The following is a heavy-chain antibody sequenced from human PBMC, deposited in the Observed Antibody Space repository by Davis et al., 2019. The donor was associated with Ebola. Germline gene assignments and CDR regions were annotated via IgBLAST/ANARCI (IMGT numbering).Heavy chain of an antibody. CDR1: GFTFSSYW. CDR3: AKDPRDIVVVPAADRDWFDP. D-gene: IGHD2-2*01. V-gene: IGHV3-74*01. Sequence: PGGSLRLSCAASGFTFSSYWMHWVRQAPGKGLVWVSRINSDGSSTSYADSVKGRFTISRDNAKNTLYLQMNSLRAEDTAVYYCAKDPRDIVVVPAADRDWFDPWGQGTLVTVSS. CDR2: INSDGSST. J-gene: IGHJ5*02.